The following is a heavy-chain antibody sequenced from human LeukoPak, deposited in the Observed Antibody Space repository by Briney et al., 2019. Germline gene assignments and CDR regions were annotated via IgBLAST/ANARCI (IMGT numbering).Heavy chain of an antibody. J-gene: IGHJ3*02. Sequence: GGSLRLSCAASGFTVSRSYMTWVRQAPGEGLEWVSTIYSGGSTYYADSVTGRFTISRDNSKNTLYLQMNSLRDDDTAVYYCARGLVGTTTASDIWGQGTMVTVSS. CDR3: ARGLVGTTTASDI. D-gene: IGHD1-26*01. CDR1: GFTVSRSY. V-gene: IGHV3-53*05. CDR2: IYSGGST.